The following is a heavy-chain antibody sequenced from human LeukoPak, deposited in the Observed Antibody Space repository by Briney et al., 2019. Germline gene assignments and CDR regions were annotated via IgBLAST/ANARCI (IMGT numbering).Heavy chain of an antibody. CDR2: IYYSGST. CDR1: GGSISSYY. V-gene: IGHV4-59*01. CDR3: ASSFSLVVTRPSYWYFDL. D-gene: IGHD4-23*01. Sequence: SETLSLTCTVSGGSISSYYWSWIRQPPGKGLEWIGYIYYSGSTNYNPFLKSRVTISVDTSKNQFSLKLSSVTAADTAVYYCASSFSLVVTRPSYWYFDLWGRGTLVTVSS. J-gene: IGHJ2*01.